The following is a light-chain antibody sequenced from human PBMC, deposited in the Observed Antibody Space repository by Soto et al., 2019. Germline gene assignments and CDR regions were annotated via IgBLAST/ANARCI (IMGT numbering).Light chain of an antibody. CDR1: NSNIGNYI. V-gene: IGLV1-44*01. J-gene: IGLJ2*01. CDR2: STT. Sequence: QSALTQPPSASGTPGQTVTISCSGSNSNIGNYIVNWYQQFPGKAPTLLIYSTTQRPSGVPDRFSGSKSGSSASLAISGLQSEDEADYHCAAWDDTLDGVVFGGGTQLTVL. CDR3: AAWDDTLDGVV.